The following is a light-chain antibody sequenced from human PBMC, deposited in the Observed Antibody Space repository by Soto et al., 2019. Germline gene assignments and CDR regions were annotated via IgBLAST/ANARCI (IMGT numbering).Light chain of an antibody. CDR1: QSISSSY. CDR2: GAS. CDR3: QQYGSSPRT. Sequence: VLTQSPVTLSLSPGEGATLSCRASQSISSSYLSWYQQKPGQAPRLVIYGASSRATGIPDRFSGSGSGTDFTLTISRLEPEDFAVYYCQQYGSSPRTFGQGTNVDIK. J-gene: IGKJ1*01. V-gene: IGKV3-20*01.